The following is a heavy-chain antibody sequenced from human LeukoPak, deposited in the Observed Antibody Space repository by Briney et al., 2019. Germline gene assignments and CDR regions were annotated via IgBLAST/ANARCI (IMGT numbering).Heavy chain of an antibody. J-gene: IGHJ4*02. CDR2: IYYSGDT. Sequence: PSETLSLTCTVSDGAIAGYSWSWLRQPPGKGLEWIGYIYYSGDTNYNPSLQSRVTISVDTSKKQFSLKLSSVTAADTAVYYCARVTGYIIEDYFDYWGQGTLVTVSS. CDR3: ARVTGYIIEDYFDY. V-gene: IGHV4-59*01. D-gene: IGHD6-13*01. CDR1: DGAIAGYS.